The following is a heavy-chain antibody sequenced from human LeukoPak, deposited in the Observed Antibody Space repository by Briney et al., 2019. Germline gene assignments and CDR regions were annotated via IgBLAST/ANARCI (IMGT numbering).Heavy chain of an antibody. J-gene: IGHJ4*02. CDR3: ARELTFPESRTYYYDSSGYAQFDY. D-gene: IGHD3-22*01. Sequence: GGSLRLSCAASGFTFSSYAMSWVREAPGKGLEWVSAISGSGGSTYYADSVKGRVTISRDNAKNSLYLQMHSLRAEDTAVYYCARELTFPESRTYYYDSSGYAQFDYWGQGTLVTVSS. CDR1: GFTFSSYA. CDR2: ISGSGGST. V-gene: IGHV3-23*01.